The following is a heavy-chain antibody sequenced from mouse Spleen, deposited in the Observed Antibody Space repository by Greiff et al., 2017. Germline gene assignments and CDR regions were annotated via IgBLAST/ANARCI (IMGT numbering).Heavy chain of an antibody. V-gene: IGHV1-26*01. CDR3: ARQGNHKVDY. Sequence: VQLQQSGPELVKPGASVKISCKASGYTFTDYYMNWVKQSHGKSLEWIGDINPNNGGTSYNQKFKGKATLTVDKSSSTAYMELRSLTSEDSAVYYCARQGNHKVDYWGQGTTLTVSS. CDR1: GYTFTDYY. J-gene: IGHJ2*01. CDR2: INPNNGGT. D-gene: IGHD1-3*01.